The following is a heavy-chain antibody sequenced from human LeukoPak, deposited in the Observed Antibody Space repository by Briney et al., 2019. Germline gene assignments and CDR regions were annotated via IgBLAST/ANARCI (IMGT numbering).Heavy chain of an antibody. Sequence: GGPLRLSCVASGFAVCSNYMSWVRQAPGKGLEWVSLIYSGGAIRYADSVKGRFTISRDSSKNTLFLQMNDLTVEDTARYYCARRPGNWGQGILVTVSS. CDR1: GFAVCSNY. V-gene: IGHV3-53*01. CDR3: ARRPGN. CDR2: IYSGGAI. J-gene: IGHJ4*02. D-gene: IGHD1-14*01.